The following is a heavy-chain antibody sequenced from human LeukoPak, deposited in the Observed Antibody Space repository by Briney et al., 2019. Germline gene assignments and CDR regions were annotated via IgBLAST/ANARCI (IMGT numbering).Heavy chain of an antibody. V-gene: IGHV4-34*01. CDR3: ARERAARVATYYYYGMDV. CDR2: INHSGST. Sequence: SETLSLTCAVYVGSFSGYYWGWIRQPPGKGLEWIGEINHSGSTNYNPSLKSRVTISVDTSKNQFSLKLSSVTAADTAVYYCARERAARVATYYYYGMDVWGKGTTVTVSS. D-gene: IGHD5-12*01. J-gene: IGHJ6*04. CDR1: VGSFSGYY.